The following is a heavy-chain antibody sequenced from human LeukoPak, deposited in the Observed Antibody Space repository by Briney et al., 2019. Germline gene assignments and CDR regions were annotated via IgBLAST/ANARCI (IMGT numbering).Heavy chain of an antibody. V-gene: IGHV5-51*01. CDR2: IYPGDSDT. CDR3: ARGGRSGYYYGDAFDV. Sequence: GESLKISCKGSGYSFTSYWIGWVRQMPGKGLEWMGVIYPGDSDTRYSPSFQGQVTISVDRSTTTAYLQWSSLKASDTAMYYCARGGRSGYYYGDAFDVWGQGTMVTVSS. J-gene: IGHJ3*01. CDR1: GYSFTSYW. D-gene: IGHD3-22*01.